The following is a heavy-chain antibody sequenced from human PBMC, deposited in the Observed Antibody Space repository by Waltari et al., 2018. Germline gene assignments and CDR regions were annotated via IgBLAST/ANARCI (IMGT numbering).Heavy chain of an antibody. V-gene: IGHV1-69*04. CDR2: IIPILGIA. Sequence: QVQLVQSGAEVKKPGSSVKVYCKASGGTFSSSAISWVRQAPGQGLEWMGGIIPILGIANYAQKFQGRVTITADESTSTAYMELSSLRSEDTAVYYCARGGEEEMATITGYWGQGTLVTVSS. J-gene: IGHJ4*02. D-gene: IGHD5-12*01. CDR1: GGTFSSSA. CDR3: ARGGEEEMATITGY.